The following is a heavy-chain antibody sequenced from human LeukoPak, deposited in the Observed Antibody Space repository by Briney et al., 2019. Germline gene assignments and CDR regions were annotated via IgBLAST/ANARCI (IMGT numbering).Heavy chain of an antibody. J-gene: IGHJ4*02. CDR1: GGSIRGYH. Sequence: NPSETLSLTCTVSGGSIRGYHWSWIRQPPGKGLEWIGNIYYSGSTNYNPSLKSRVTISVDTSKNQFSLKLSSVTAADTAVYYCARSTVTAAPLFYWGQGTLVTVSS. V-gene: IGHV4-59*01. CDR2: IYYSGST. D-gene: IGHD4-17*01. CDR3: ARSTVTAAPLFY.